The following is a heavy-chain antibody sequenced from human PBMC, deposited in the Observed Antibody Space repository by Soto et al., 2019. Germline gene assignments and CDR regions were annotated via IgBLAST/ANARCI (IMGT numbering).Heavy chain of an antibody. CDR2: ISTDNGGT. D-gene: IGHD3-10*01. V-gene: IGHV1-18*01. J-gene: IGHJ4*02. CDR3: ARDISYGSGTAYDY. CDR1: GYTFTSHG. Sequence: QVQLVQSGAEVKKPGASVKVSCKASGYTFTSHGISWVRLAPGQGLEWMGWISTDNGGTNYAKSLQGRVTMTTDTSTSRVYMELRSLRSDGTAMYYCARDISYGSGTAYDYWGQGTLVTVSS.